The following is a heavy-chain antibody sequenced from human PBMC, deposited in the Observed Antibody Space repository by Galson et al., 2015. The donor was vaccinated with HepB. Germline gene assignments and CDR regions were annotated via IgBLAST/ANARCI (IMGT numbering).Heavy chain of an antibody. D-gene: IGHD3-10*01. Sequence: SVKVSCKASGYTFTSYGISWVRQAPGQGLEWMGWISAYNGNTNYAQKLQGRVTMTTDTSTSTAYMELRSLRSDDTAVYYCARGSKDGSGSGAFAYYYYGMDVWGQGTTVTVSS. J-gene: IGHJ6*02. V-gene: IGHV1-18*04. CDR3: ARGSKDGSGSGAFAYYYYGMDV. CDR1: GYTFTSYG. CDR2: ISAYNGNT.